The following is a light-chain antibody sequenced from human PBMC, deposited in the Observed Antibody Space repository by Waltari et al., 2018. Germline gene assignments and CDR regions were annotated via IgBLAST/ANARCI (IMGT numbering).Light chain of an antibody. V-gene: IGKV2-30*01. J-gene: IGKJ1*01. Sequence: DAVMTQPPLSLPVSLGQPASISCKSSQSLVFSDGKTYLHWFHQRPGQSPRRLIYKVSNRDSGVPDRFSGSGSGTDFTLKISRVEAEDVGVYYCMQTTHWPRTFGQGTKVEIK. CDR1: QSLVFSDGKTY. CDR3: MQTTHWPRT. CDR2: KVS.